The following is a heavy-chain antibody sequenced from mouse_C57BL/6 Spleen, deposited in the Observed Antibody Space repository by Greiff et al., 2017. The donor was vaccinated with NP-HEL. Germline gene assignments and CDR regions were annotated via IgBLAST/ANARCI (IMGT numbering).Heavy chain of an antibody. J-gene: IGHJ3*01. CDR1: GFTFSSYA. Sequence: EVKLVESGGGLVKPGGSLKLSCAASGFTFSSYAMSWVRQTPEKRLEWVATISDGGSYTYYPDNVKGRFTISRDNAKNNLYLQMSHLKSEDTAMYYCARDKDYSNYGGFAYWGQETLVTVSA. CDR2: ISDGGSYT. V-gene: IGHV5-4*01. CDR3: ARDKDYSNYGGFAY. D-gene: IGHD2-5*01.